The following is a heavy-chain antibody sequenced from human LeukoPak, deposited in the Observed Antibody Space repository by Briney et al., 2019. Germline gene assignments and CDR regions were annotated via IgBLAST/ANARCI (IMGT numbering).Heavy chain of an antibody. V-gene: IGHV4-61*02. Sequence: SQTLSLTCTVSAGSINSGDYYWSWIRQPAGKGLEWIGRIYTSGSTNYNPSLKSRVTISVDTSKNQFSLKLSSVTAADTAVYYCARANAGYSYGHDAFDIWGQGTMVPSLQ. J-gene: IGHJ3*02. D-gene: IGHD5-18*01. CDR3: ARANAGYSYGHDAFDI. CDR1: AGSINSGDYY. CDR2: IYTSGST.